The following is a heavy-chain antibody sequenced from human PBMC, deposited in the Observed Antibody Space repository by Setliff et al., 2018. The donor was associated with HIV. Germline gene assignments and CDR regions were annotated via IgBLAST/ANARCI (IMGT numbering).Heavy chain of an antibody. V-gene: IGHV4-34*01. D-gene: IGHD6-13*01. Sequence: TSETLSLTCAVSGGSFSVYYWRWIRQPPGKGLEWIGEINHSGRTNYNPSLKSRITISVDTSKDQFSLKLSSVTAADTAVYYCARGARLLAGYSDRWDYYYTAVWGKGTTVTVSS. J-gene: IGHJ6*03. CDR2: INHSGRT. CDR1: GGSFSVYY. CDR3: ARGARLLAGYSDRWDYYYTAV.